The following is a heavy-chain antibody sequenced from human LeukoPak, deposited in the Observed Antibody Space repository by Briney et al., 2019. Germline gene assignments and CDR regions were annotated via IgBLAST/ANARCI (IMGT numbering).Heavy chain of an antibody. CDR3: AKDIRGYYDSSGWYCYYYGMDV. Sequence: SLRLSCAASGFTFDDYAMHWVRQAPGKGLEWVSGISWNSGSIGYADSVKGRFTISRDNAKNSLYLQMNSLRAEDTALYYCAKDIRGYYDSSGWYCYYYGMDVWGQGTTVTVSS. D-gene: IGHD3-22*01. CDR2: ISWNSGSI. J-gene: IGHJ6*02. V-gene: IGHV3-9*01. CDR1: GFTFDDYA.